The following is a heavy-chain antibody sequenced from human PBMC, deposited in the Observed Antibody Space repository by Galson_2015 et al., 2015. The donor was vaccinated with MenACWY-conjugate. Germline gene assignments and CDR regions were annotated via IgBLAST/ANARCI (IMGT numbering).Heavy chain of an antibody. CDR3: AKDVYMDV. CDR1: GFTFRQYA. J-gene: IGHJ3*01. Sequence: SLRLSCAVSGFTFRQYAMSWVRQAPGTGLEWVAIISDSGAATHYIDSVKGRFPISRDNSKNTLYLQMSRLRAEDTALYYCAKDVYMDVWGLGTMLTVSS. D-gene: IGHD5/OR15-5a*01. V-gene: IGHV3-23*01. CDR2: ISDSGAAT.